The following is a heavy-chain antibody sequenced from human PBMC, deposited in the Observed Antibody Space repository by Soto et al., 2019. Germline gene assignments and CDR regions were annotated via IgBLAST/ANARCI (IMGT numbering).Heavy chain of an antibody. J-gene: IGHJ4*02. D-gene: IGHD4-17*01. CDR1: GGSISSYY. Sequence: SLTCTVSGGSISSYYWSWIRQPPGKGLEWIGYIYYSGSTNYNPSLKSRVTISVDTSKNQFSLKLSSVTAADTAVYYCARYGDYGDYWGQGTLVTVSS. CDR3: ARYGDYGDY. CDR2: IYYSGST. V-gene: IGHV4-59*01.